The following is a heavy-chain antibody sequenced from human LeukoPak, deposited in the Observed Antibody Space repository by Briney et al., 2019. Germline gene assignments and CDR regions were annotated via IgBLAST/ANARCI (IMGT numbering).Heavy chain of an antibody. V-gene: IGHV4-34*01. CDR2: INHSGST. D-gene: IGHD2-2*02. Sequence: PSETLSLTCAVYGGSFSGYYWSWIRQPPGKGLEWTGEINHSGSTNYNPSLKSRVTISVDTSKNQFSLKLSSVTAADTAVYYCARLWEEYQLLYYYYYMDVWGKGTTVTVSS. J-gene: IGHJ6*03. CDR1: GGSFSGYY. CDR3: ARLWEEYQLLYYYYYMDV.